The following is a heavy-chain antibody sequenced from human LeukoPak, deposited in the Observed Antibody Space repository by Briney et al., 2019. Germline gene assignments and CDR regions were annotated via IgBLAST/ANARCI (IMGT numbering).Heavy chain of an antibody. J-gene: IGHJ6*03. CDR1: GFTCGDYA. D-gene: IGHD2-21*01. Sequence: SGGSLRLSCTASGFTCGDYAMSWVRQAPGKGLECVGFIRSKAYGGTTEYAAYVKGRFTISRDDSKSVAYLQMNSLKTEDTAVYYCTRESHSWDAINYYYYMDVWGKGTTVTISS. CDR2: IRSKAYGGTT. V-gene: IGHV3-49*04. CDR3: TRESHSWDAINYYYYMDV.